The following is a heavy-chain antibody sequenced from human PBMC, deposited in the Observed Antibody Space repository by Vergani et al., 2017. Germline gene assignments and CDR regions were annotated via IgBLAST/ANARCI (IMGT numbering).Heavy chain of an antibody. Sequence: QVQLVQSGAEVKKPGASVKVSCKASGGTFSSYAISWVRQAPGQGLEWMGGIIPIFGTANYAQKFQGRVTITADESTSTAYMELSSVTAADTAVYYCARRRYDILTGLRYYYYMDVWGKGTTVTVSS. V-gene: IGHV1-69*01. CDR3: ARRRYDILTGLRYYYYMDV. CDR1: GGTFSSYA. CDR2: IIPIFGTA. J-gene: IGHJ6*03. D-gene: IGHD3-9*01.